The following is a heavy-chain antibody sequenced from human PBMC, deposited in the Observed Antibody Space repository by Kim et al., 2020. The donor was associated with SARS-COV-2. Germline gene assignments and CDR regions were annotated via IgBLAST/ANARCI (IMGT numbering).Heavy chain of an antibody. D-gene: IGHD2-2*01. CDR2: IDNDGRTT. CDR1: GFTFSSFW. V-gene: IGHV3-74*01. CDR3: VRGMPSY. Sequence: GGSLRLSCAASGFTFSSFWIHWVRQAPGKGLVWVSNIDNDGRTTTYADSVKGRFTITRDNAKNTVYLQFNSLRVDDTAVYYCVRGMPSYWGQGALVTVSS. J-gene: IGHJ4*02.